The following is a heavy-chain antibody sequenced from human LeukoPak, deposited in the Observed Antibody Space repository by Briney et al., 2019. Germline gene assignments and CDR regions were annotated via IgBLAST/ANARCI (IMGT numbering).Heavy chain of an antibody. D-gene: IGHD6-13*01. CDR3: ARVGQLVLGAFDI. CDR1: GFTFSSYA. CDR2: ISSNGGST. J-gene: IGHJ3*02. Sequence: GGSLRLSCAASGFTFSSYAMHWVRQAPGKGLEYVSAISSNGGSTYYANSVKGRFTISRDNSKNTLYLQIGSLRAEDMAVYYFARVGQLVLGAFDIWGQGTMVTVSS. V-gene: IGHV3-64*01.